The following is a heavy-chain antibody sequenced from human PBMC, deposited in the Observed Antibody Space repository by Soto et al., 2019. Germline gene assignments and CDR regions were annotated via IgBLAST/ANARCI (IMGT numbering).Heavy chain of an antibody. J-gene: IGHJ1*01. CDR1: GYTFTNYA. CDR2: INGGNGNT. Sequence: ASVKVSCKASGYTFTNYAIHWVRQAPGQRLEWMGWINGGNGNTKYSPKFQGRVTITRDTSASTAYMEMSSLGSEDTAAYYCARVIVHCTGGSCYSGGYFEHWGQGTPVTVSS. CDR3: ARVIVHCTGGSCYSGGYFEH. V-gene: IGHV1-3*01. D-gene: IGHD2-15*01.